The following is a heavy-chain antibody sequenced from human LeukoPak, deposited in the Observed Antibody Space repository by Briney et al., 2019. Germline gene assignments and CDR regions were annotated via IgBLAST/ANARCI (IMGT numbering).Heavy chain of an antibody. V-gene: IGHV1-2*02. CDR3: AREADIVVVVAAGAFDI. D-gene: IGHD2-15*01. CDR2: INPNSGGT. CDR1: GYTFTGYY. Sequence: ASVKVSCKASGYTFTGYYMHWVRQAPGQGLEWMGWINPNSGGTNYAQKFQGRVTMTRDTSISTAYMELSRLRSDDTAVYYCAREADIVVVVAAGAFDIWGQGTMVTVSS. J-gene: IGHJ3*02.